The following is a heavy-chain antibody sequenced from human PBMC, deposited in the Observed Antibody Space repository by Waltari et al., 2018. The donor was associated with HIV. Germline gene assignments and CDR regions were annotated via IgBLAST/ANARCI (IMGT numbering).Heavy chain of an antibody. D-gene: IGHD1-1*01. CDR3: VRGGTHP. Sequence: QEQLVQAGAAVKKPGASVNVPCKASGSSFNDYYIHWIRQAPGQGLESVGWVNPKNGVAHYAQKFEGRVTISSDTSSRTVYMDFRRLTSDDTAVFYCVRGGTHPWGQGTLITFSS. J-gene: IGHJ5*02. V-gene: IGHV1-2*02. CDR2: VNPKNGVA. CDR1: GSSFNDYY.